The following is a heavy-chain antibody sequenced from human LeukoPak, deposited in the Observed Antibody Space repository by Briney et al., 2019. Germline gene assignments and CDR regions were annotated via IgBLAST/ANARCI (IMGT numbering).Heavy chain of an antibody. CDR2: ISGSGGST. Sequence: GASLRLSCAASGFTFSSYAMSWVRQAPGKGLEWVSAISGSGGSTYYADSVKGRFTISRDNSKNTLYLQMNSLRAEDTAVYYCAKGAGYCSSTSCPYYYGMDVWGKGPRSPSPQ. J-gene: IGHJ6*01. CDR1: GFTFSSYA. CDR3: AKGAGYCSSTSCPYYYGMDV. V-gene: IGHV3-23*01. D-gene: IGHD2-2*03.